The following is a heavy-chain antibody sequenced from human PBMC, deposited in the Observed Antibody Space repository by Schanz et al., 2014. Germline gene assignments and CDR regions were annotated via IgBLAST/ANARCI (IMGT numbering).Heavy chain of an antibody. Sequence: EVQLVESGGGLVKPGRSLRLSCTASGFTFGDYAMSWFRQAPGKGLEWVSYIPVGNNYIYYADSVKGRFTISRDNPKNSLYLQMNSLRVEDTAVYYCAKEVGATLFHWFDPWGQGTLVTVSS. J-gene: IGHJ5*02. D-gene: IGHD1-26*01. V-gene: IGHV3-21*01. CDR1: GFTFGDYA. CDR3: AKEVGATLFHWFDP. CDR2: IPVGNNYI.